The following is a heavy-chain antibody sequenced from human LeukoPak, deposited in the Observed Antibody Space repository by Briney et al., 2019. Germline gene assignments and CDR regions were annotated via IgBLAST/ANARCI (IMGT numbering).Heavy chain of an antibody. D-gene: IGHD2-2*01. CDR3: AREYCSSTSCYRGFDY. J-gene: IGHJ4*02. CDR1: GYTFTNYY. CDR2: INPSDGGT. V-gene: IGHV1-46*01. Sequence: ASVKVSCKASGYTFTNYYLHWVRQAPGHGLGWMAIINPSDGGTYYEQKLQGRVTVTRDTSTSTVYMELSSLRSDDTAVYYCAREYCSSTSCYRGFDYWGQGTLVTVSS.